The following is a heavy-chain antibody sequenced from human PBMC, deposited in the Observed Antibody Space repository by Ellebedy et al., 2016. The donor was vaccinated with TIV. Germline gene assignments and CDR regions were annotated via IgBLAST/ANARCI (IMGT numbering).Heavy chain of an antibody. J-gene: IGHJ5*02. V-gene: IGHV4-59*11. Sequence: MPSETLSLTCTVSGGSLTNHFWRWIRQPPGKGLEWIGYIYYSGSTNYNPALKSRVTISVDTSKNQFSLKLSSVTAADTAEYYCARDILTGYTALDPWGQGTLVTVSS. CDR2: IYYSGST. D-gene: IGHD3-9*01. CDR1: GGSLTNHF. CDR3: ARDILTGYTALDP.